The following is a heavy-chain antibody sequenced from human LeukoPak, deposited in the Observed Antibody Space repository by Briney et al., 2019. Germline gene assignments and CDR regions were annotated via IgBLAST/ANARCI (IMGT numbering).Heavy chain of an antibody. CDR2: INAGNGNT. CDR3: ASKACSSTSCYVPSYMDV. V-gene: IGHV1-3*03. Sequence: ASVKVSCKASGYTFTSYAMHWVRQAPGQRLEWMGWINAGNGNTKYSQEFQGRVTITRDTSASTAYMELSSLRSEDTAVYYCASKACSSTSCYVPSYMDVWGKGTTVTVSS. CDR1: GYTFTSYA. D-gene: IGHD2-2*01. J-gene: IGHJ6*03.